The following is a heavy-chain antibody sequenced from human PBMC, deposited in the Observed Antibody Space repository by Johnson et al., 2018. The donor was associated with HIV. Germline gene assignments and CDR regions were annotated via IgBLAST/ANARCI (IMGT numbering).Heavy chain of an antibody. Sequence: QEQLVESGGGVVQPGRSLRLSCAASGFTLSSYAMHWVRQAPGKGLEWVAVISYDGSNTYYADSVKGRFTISRDNSKNTLYLQMNSLRAEDTDVYYCARGIVEVQPRYRLLRDDVFDVWGQGTMVTVSS. D-gene: IGHD2-15*01. CDR1: GFTLSSYA. V-gene: IGHV3-30*04. CDR3: ARGIVEVQPRYRLLRDDVFDV. CDR2: ISYDGSNT. J-gene: IGHJ3*01.